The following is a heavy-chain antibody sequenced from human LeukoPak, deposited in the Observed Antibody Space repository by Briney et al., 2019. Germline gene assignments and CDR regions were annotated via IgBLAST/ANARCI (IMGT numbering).Heavy chain of an antibody. V-gene: IGHV4-39*07. Sequence: SETLCLTCTVSGGSISSSSYSWGWIRQPPGKGLEWIGSLSYSGSTYYNPSLRSRVTISVDTSRNQLSLKLSSVTAADTAVYYCVRVGYSSGWHNFDYWGQGTLVTVSS. D-gene: IGHD6-19*01. J-gene: IGHJ4*02. CDR3: VRVGYSSGWHNFDY. CDR1: GGSISSSSYS. CDR2: LSYSGST.